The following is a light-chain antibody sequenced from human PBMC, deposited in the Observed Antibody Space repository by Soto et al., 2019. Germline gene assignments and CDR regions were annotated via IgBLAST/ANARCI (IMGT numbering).Light chain of an antibody. CDR2: EAS. Sequence: DIQMTQSPSSLSASVGDRVTITCQASQDITNDLNGYQQKPGKAPKSLIYEASNLDTGVPSRFSGSGSGTDFTFTISSLQPEDIATYFCQQYDNAPLTFGGGTKVEIK. CDR1: QDITND. J-gene: IGKJ4*01. CDR3: QQYDNAPLT. V-gene: IGKV1-33*01.